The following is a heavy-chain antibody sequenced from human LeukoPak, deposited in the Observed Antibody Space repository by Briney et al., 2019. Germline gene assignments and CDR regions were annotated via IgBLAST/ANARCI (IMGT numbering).Heavy chain of an antibody. Sequence: PGGSLRLSCAASGFTFSSNDIHWVRQAPGKGLEWVVVISYDGGNKYYAGSVKGRFAISRDNSKNTLYLQMNSLRAEDTAVYYCAKGTHYYDSSGYWGAFDIWGQGTMVTVSS. V-gene: IGHV3-30*18. J-gene: IGHJ3*02. CDR2: ISYDGGNK. D-gene: IGHD3-22*01. CDR3: AKGTHYYDSSGYWGAFDI. CDR1: GFTFSSND.